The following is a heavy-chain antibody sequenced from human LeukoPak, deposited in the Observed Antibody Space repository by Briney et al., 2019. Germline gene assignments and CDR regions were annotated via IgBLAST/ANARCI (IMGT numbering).Heavy chain of an antibody. CDR1: GYTFTSYD. Sequence: ASVKVSCKASGYTFTSYDINWVRQATGQGLEWMGWMNPNSGNTGYAQEFQGRVTITRNTSISTAYMELSSLRSEDTAVYYCARAYYCSSTSCYFTNYYYYMDVWGKGTTVTVSS. J-gene: IGHJ6*03. V-gene: IGHV1-8*03. CDR2: MNPNSGNT. CDR3: ARAYYCSSTSCYFTNYYYYMDV. D-gene: IGHD2-2*01.